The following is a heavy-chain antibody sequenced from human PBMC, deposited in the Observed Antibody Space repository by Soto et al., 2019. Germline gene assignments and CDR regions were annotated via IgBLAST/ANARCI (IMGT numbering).Heavy chain of an antibody. CDR2: ISGSGDST. Sequence: EVQLLESGGGLVQPGGSLRLSCAASGFTFSSYAMRWVRQAPGKGLEWVSAISGSGDSTYYADSVKGRFTISRDNSKNTLYLQRNRLRANDTAKYYCAIRGSGSYSDYWGQGTLVTVSS. D-gene: IGHD1-26*01. J-gene: IGHJ4*02. CDR1: GFTFSSYA. CDR3: AIRGSGSYSDY. V-gene: IGHV3-23*01.